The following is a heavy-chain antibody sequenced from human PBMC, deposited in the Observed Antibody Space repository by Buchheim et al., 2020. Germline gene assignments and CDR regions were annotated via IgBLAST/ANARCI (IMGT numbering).Heavy chain of an antibody. D-gene: IGHD3-22*01. V-gene: IGHV1-2*04. J-gene: IGHJ6*02. CDR2: INPNSGGT. CDR1: GYTFTGYY. Sequence: QVQLVQSGAEVKKPGASVKVSCKASGYTFTGYYMHWVRQAPGQGLEWMGWINPNSGGTNYAQKFQGWVTMTRDTSISTAYMELSRLRSDDTAVYYCARENYYDSSGYYRVYYYYGMDVWGQGTT. CDR3: ARENYYDSSGYYRVYYYYGMDV.